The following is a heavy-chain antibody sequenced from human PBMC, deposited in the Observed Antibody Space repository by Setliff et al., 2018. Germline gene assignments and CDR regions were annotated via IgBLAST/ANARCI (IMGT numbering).Heavy chain of an antibody. CDR1: GYIFTGYY. CDR3: ARDRKEIVVKPPAASLDY. J-gene: IGHJ4*02. D-gene: IGHD2-2*01. Sequence: GASVKVSCKASGYIFTGYYIHWVRQAPGQGLEWMGRFSPNSGDTNSAQKFQGRVTMTRDTSISTAYMELSRLRSDDTAVYYCARDRKEIVVKPPAASLDYWGQGTQVTVSS. CDR2: FSPNSGDT. V-gene: IGHV1-2*06.